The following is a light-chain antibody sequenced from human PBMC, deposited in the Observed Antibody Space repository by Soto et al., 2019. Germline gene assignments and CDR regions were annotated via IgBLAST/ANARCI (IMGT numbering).Light chain of an antibody. V-gene: IGLV2-14*01. J-gene: IGLJ1*01. CDR2: EVG. CDR1: GTDISAYNY. CDR3: SSYTSNNLYV. Sequence: SALTQPASVSGSPGQSITISCTGTGTDISAYNYVSWYQQHPGKAPKLMIYEVGDRPSGLSNRFSGSKSGNTASLTISRLQPEDEADYYCSSYTSNNLYVFGTGTKLTVL.